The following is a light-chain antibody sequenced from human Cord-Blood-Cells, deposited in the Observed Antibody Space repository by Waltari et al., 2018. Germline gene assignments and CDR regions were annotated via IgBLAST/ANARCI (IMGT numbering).Light chain of an antibody. Sequence: QSALTQPASVSGSPGQSITISCPGTSSDVGGYNYVSWYQQHPGKAPKLMIYDGSNRPAGVSKRFAGSKSGNTASLTISGRQAEDEADYYCSSYTSSSTRVFGGGTKLTVL. V-gene: IGLV2-14*01. CDR3: SSYTSSSTRV. CDR1: SSDVGGYNY. J-gene: IGLJ3*02. CDR2: DGS.